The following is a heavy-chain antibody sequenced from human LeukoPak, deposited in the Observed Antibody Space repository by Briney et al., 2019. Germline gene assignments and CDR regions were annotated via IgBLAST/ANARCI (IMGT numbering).Heavy chain of an antibody. Sequence: GASVKVSCKHSGYSFTGYYIHRVRQAPPHGPEWMGWINPNSGGTNYAQKFQGRVTMTRDTSIYTAYMELSRLRSDDTAVYYCARGWNSGYDYDSWGQGTLVTVSS. CDR2: INPNSGGT. D-gene: IGHD5-12*01. V-gene: IGHV1-2*02. CDR1: GYSFTGYY. J-gene: IGHJ4*02. CDR3: ARGWNSGYDYDS.